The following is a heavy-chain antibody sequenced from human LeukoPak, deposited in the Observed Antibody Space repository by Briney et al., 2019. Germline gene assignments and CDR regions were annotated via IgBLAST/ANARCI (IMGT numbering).Heavy chain of an antibody. V-gene: IGHV1-8*01. CDR2: MNPNSGNT. J-gene: IGHJ5*02. D-gene: IGHD6-19*01. CDR3: AREGVAGTWDLNWFDP. Sequence: ASVKVSCKASGYTFTSYDINWVRQATGQGLEWMGWMNPNSGNTGYAQKFQGRVTMTRNTSISTAYMGLSSLRSEDTAVYYCAREGVAGTWDLNWFDPWGQGTLVTVSS. CDR1: GYTFTSYD.